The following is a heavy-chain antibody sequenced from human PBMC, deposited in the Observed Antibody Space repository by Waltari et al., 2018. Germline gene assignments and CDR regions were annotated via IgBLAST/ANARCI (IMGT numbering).Heavy chain of an antibody. Sequence: QVQLVQSAAEVKKPGASGMVSCKASGYTCTSYDINSVPQATCTGLWWMGWMNPNSGNTGYAQKFQGRVTMTRNTSISTAYMELSSLRSEDTAVYYCARDVVPAASGGYYYYYGMDVWGQGTTVTVSS. CDR1: GYTCTSYD. CDR2: MNPNSGNT. CDR3: ARDVVPAASGGYYYYYGMDV. D-gene: IGHD2-2*01. J-gene: IGHJ6*02. V-gene: IGHV1-8*02.